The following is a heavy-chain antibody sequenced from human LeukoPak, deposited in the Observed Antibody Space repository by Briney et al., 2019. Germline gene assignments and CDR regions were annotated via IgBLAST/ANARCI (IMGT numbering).Heavy chain of an antibody. CDR3: APICSSVTCFQTRFDS. V-gene: IGHV3-21*06. Sequence: PGGSLRLSCAASGFTFSSYSMNWVRQAPEKGLEWVSFISSSGDSIYYAASVKGRFTVSRDNAKNSLYLQMDILRAEDTAMYYCAPICSSVTCFQTRFDSWGQGILVTVSS. D-gene: IGHD2-2*01. CDR1: GFTFSSYS. J-gene: IGHJ4*02. CDR2: ISSSGDSI.